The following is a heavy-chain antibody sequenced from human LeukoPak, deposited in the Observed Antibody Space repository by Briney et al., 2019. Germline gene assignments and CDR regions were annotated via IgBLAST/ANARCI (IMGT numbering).Heavy chain of an antibody. J-gene: IGHJ4*02. V-gene: IGHV3-23*01. CDR2: FNPSSGST. CDR1: GFTFSNYA. Sequence: PGGSLRLSCAASGFTFSNYAMSWVRQAPGKGLEWVLSFNPSSGSTYYADSVKGRFTISEDKSKNTLYLQLNNVRPEDTATYFCAKEQYPGYFDFWGQGTLVTVSA. CDR3: AKEQYPGYFDF. D-gene: IGHD1-14*01.